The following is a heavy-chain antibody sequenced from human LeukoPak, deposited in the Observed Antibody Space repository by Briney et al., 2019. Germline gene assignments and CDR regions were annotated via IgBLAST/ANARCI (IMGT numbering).Heavy chain of an antibody. D-gene: IGHD2-8*02. Sequence: SETLSLTCTVSGGSISSSSYYWGWIRQPPGKGLEWIGSIYYSGSTYYNPSLKSRVTISVDTSKNQFSLKLSSVTAADTAVYYCARDPGGVRDNWFDPWGQGALVTVSS. CDR3: ARDPGGVRDNWFDP. J-gene: IGHJ5*02. CDR1: GGSISSSSYY. CDR2: IYYSGST. V-gene: IGHV4-39*07.